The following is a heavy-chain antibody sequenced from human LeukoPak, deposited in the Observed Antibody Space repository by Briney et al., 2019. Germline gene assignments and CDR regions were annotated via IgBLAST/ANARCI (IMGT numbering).Heavy chain of an antibody. D-gene: IGHD3-16*01. CDR2: INGNGDIT. CDR3: AKKSRDHAYAPFGY. Sequence: GGSLRLSCAASGLTFKTYAMSWVRQAPGKGLEWISSINGNGDITKYADSVKGRFTISRDNSKNTLFLQMNSLRVEDMAVYFCAKKSRDHAYAPFGYWGQGTLVTVSS. J-gene: IGHJ4*02. CDR1: GLTFKTYA. V-gene: IGHV3-23*01.